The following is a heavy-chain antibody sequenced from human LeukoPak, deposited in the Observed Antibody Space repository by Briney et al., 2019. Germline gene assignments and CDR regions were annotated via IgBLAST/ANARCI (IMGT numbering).Heavy chain of an antibody. Sequence: GGSLRLSCAASGFTFSSYEMNWVRQAPGKGPEWVSYISSSGSTIYYADSVKGRFTISRDNSKNTLYLQMNSLRAEDTAVYYCAKGLNYGSGSQYFDYWGQGTLVTVSS. J-gene: IGHJ4*02. CDR2: ISSSGSTI. D-gene: IGHD3-10*01. V-gene: IGHV3-48*03. CDR3: AKGLNYGSGSQYFDY. CDR1: GFTFSSYE.